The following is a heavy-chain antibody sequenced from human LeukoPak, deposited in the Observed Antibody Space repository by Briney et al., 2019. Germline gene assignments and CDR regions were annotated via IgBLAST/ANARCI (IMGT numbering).Heavy chain of an antibody. CDR3: ARDRPLRFLEGNHGP. D-gene: IGHD3-3*01. CDR1: GGSISSGDYY. CDR2: IYYSGST. Sequence: PSETLSLTCTVSGGSISSGDYYWSWIRQPPGKGLEWIGYIYYSGSTYSNPSLKSRVTISVDTSKNQFSLKLSSVTAADTAVYYCARDRPLRFLEGNHGPWGQGTLVTVSS. V-gene: IGHV4-30-4*08. J-gene: IGHJ5*02.